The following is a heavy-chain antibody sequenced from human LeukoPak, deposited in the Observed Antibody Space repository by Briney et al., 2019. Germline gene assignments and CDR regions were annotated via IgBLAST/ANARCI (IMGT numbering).Heavy chain of an antibody. CDR3: ARSSVAEGFDY. J-gene: IGHJ4*02. V-gene: IGHV1-18*01. CDR2: ISAYNGNT. Sequence: ASEKLSRKASGYTLTSYGISWGRDAPGQGLECMGCISAYNGNTNYAQKLQGRVTMTTGTPPSTPPVEEWRLRSDDTPVYSCARSSVAEGFDYWGQGTLVTVSS. D-gene: IGHD6-19*01. CDR1: GYTLTSYG.